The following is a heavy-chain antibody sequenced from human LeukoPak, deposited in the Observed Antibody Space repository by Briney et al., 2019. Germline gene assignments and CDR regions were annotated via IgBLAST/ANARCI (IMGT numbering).Heavy chain of an antibody. CDR2: INPNSGGT. V-gene: IGHV1-2*02. J-gene: IGHJ4*02. CDR3: ARAIDVAATPDY. Sequence: ASVKVSCKASGYTFTAYYMHWVRQAPGQGLEWMGWINPNSGGTDYAQKFQGRVTMTSDTSITTAYMELSRLRSDDTAVYYCARAIDVAATPDYWGQGSLVTVSS. CDR1: GYTFTAYY. D-gene: IGHD2-15*01.